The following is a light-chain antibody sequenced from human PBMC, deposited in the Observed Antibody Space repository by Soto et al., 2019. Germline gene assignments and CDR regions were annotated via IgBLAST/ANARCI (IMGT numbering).Light chain of an antibody. J-gene: IGKJ4*01. Sequence: DIQMTQSPSSVSASVGDRVTITCRASQGIGSWLVWYQQKPGKAPKLLISAASSLQSGVPSRFSGIGSGTDFTLTITGLHPEDFATYFCQQTNSFPLSFGGGTRVEIK. CDR3: QQTNSFPLS. V-gene: IGKV1D-12*01. CDR2: AAS. CDR1: QGIGSW.